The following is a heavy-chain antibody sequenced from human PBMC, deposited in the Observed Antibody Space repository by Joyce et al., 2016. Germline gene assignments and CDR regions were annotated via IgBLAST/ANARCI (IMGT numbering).Heavy chain of an antibody. CDR2: ISAYNGNT. Sequence: QVQLVQSGAEVKKPGASVKVSCKCSGYTFTSFGISWVRQAPGQGLELIGWISAYNGNTNYAQKPQGRVTMTTDTSTSTAYMELRSLRSDDTAVYYCARYYYGSGSYYYMDVWGKGTTVTVSS. D-gene: IGHD3-10*01. CDR1: GYTFTSFG. V-gene: IGHV1-18*01. J-gene: IGHJ6*03. CDR3: ARYYYGSGSYYYMDV.